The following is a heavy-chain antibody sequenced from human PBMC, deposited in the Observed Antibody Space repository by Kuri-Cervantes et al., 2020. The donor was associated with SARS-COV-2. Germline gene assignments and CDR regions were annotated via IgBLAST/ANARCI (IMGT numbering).Heavy chain of an antibody. CDR3: ARDVGDSGSDY. D-gene: IGHD3-10*01. CDR1: GFTFSDYA. J-gene: IGHJ4*02. Sequence: GGSLRLSCAASGFTFSDYAIDWVRQAPGKGLEWVAIISFDGRNTKYADSMKGRFTISRDNSKNVVYLQMDSLRGDDTAVYYCARDVGDSGSDYWGQGTLVTVSS. V-gene: IGHV3-30*04. CDR2: ISFDGRNT.